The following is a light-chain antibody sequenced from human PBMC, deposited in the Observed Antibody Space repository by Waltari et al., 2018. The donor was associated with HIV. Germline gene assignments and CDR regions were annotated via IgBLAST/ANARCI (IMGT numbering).Light chain of an antibody. V-gene: IGLV3-10*01. CDR3: YSTDSSGYPRGV. CDR1: ALAKKF. CDR2: DDS. J-gene: IGLJ1*01. Sequence: SNELTQPPSVSVSPGQTASITCSGDALAKKFAYWYQQKSGQAPVLVIFDDSKRPSGIPERFSGSNSGTMATLTISGAQVEDEGDYYCYSTDSSGYPRGVFGTGTKVIVL.